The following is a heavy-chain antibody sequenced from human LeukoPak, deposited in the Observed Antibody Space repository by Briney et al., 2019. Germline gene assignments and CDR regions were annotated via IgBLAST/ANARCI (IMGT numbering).Heavy chain of an antibody. J-gene: IGHJ5*02. D-gene: IGHD4-17*01. Sequence: SETLSLTCTVSGGSMSDFYWRWIRQPAGKGLEWIGRIYSSGSTNYNPSLKSRVTMSVDTSKNQFSLKLSSVTAADTAVYYCARAERRDYGDYNWFDPWGQGTLVTVSS. CDR2: IYSSGST. CDR1: GGSMSDFY. V-gene: IGHV4-4*07. CDR3: ARAERRDYGDYNWFDP.